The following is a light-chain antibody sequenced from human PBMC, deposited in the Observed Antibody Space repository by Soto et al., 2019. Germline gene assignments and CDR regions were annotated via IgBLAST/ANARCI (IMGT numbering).Light chain of an antibody. CDR1: QSVSTS. CDR3: QQYNNWPPWT. V-gene: IGKV3-15*01. Sequence: EIVMTQSPATLSVSPGERATLSCRASQSVSTSLAGYQQKPGQAPRLLIYGASTRATSIPARFIGSGSGTEFTLTISSLQSEDFAVYYCQQYNNWPPWTFGQGTKVEIK. CDR2: GAS. J-gene: IGKJ1*01.